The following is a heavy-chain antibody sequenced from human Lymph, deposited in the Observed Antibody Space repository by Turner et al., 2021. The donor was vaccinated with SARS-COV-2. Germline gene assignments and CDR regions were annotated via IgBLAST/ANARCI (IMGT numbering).Heavy chain of an antibody. CDR2: TYYRSKWYN. V-gene: IGHV6-1*01. Sequence: QVQLQQSGPGLVRPSRTLSLTCAISGESVSSKGAAWNWIRQSPSRGLEWLGRTYYRSKWYNDYAVSVKSRITINPDTSKNQFSLQLNSVTPEDTAVYYCARDKEGASIVATIYPCTYYGMDVWGQGTTVTVSS. J-gene: IGHJ6*02. CDR3: ARDKEGASIVATIYPCTYYGMDV. CDR1: GESVSSKGAA. D-gene: IGHD5-12*01.